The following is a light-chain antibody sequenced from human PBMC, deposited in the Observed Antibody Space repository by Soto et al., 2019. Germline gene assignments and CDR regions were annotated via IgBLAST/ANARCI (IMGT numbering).Light chain of an antibody. CDR2: SNT. V-gene: IGLV1-44*01. CDR3: AAWDDSLNGYV. CDR1: NSTIGRNT. Sequence: QSVLTQPPSASRTPGQRLTISCSGRNSTIGRNTVHWYQQRPGTASKPLLYSNTQRPSGVPERFSGSKAGTSASLAISGLQSEDVDDYYCAAWDDSLNGYVFGTGPKITVL. J-gene: IGLJ1*01.